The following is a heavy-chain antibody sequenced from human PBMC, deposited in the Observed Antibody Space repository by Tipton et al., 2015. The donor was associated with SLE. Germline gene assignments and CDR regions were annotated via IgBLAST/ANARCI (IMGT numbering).Heavy chain of an antibody. CDR3: ARGMVTWRGAIIGVDV. CDR1: GGSISSGDKW. CDR2: ISDGGGT. V-gene: IGHV4-30-4*08. D-gene: IGHD2-21*02. Sequence: TLSLTCTVSGGSISSGDKWWSWIRQQPGKGLEWIGYISDGGGTNYNPSLKSRVTISVDPAKNQFSLRLTSVTAADTAVYYCARGMVTWRGAIIGVDVWGQGTTVTVSS. J-gene: IGHJ6*02.